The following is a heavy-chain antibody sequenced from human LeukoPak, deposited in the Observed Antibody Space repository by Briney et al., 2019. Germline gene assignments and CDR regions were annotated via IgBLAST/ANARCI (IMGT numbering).Heavy chain of an antibody. Sequence: GGSLRLSCAASGFTFSSYGMHWVRQAPGKGLEWVAFIRYDGSNKYYADSVKGRFTISRDNSKNTLYLQMKSLRAEDTAVYYCAKIQYDFWSGYYKVEDAFDIWGQGTMVTVSS. V-gene: IGHV3-30*02. CDR2: IRYDGSNK. D-gene: IGHD3-3*01. J-gene: IGHJ3*02. CDR1: GFTFSSYG. CDR3: AKIQYDFWSGYYKVEDAFDI.